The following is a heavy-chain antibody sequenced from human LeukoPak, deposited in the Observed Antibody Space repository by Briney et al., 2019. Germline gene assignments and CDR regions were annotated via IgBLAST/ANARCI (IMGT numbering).Heavy chain of an antibody. D-gene: IGHD7-27*01. J-gene: IGHJ4*02. Sequence: GGSLRLSCVASGFTFNICAMGWVRQAPGKGLEWVASVGSPGETFYADSVRGRFTVSRDNSQDTLYLQMSSLRVDDTAVYYCAKDATPGNSVWDYFGKWGQGTLVTVSS. CDR3: AKDATPGNSVWDYFGK. CDR1: GFTFNICA. CDR2: VGSPGET. V-gene: IGHV3-23*01.